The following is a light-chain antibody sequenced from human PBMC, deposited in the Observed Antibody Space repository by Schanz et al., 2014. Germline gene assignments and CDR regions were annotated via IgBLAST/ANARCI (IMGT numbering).Light chain of an antibody. CDR3: QHYGSSPDT. Sequence: EIVLTQSPDTLSLSPGERATLSCRASETINGHSLAWYQHKPGQAPRVLISGASSRATGIPDRFTGSGSGADFTLTISRLEPEDFAVYYCQHYGSSPDTFGQGTRLELK. CDR1: ETINGHS. V-gene: IGKV3-20*01. J-gene: IGKJ5*01. CDR2: GAS.